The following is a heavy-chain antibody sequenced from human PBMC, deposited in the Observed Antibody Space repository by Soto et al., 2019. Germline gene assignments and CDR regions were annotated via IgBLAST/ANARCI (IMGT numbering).Heavy chain of an antibody. CDR3: AVGIYSSGWYRNWFDP. CDR2: IYYSGST. CDR1: GGSISSGGYY. V-gene: IGHV4-31*03. Sequence: SETLSLTCTVSGGSISSGGYYWSWIRQHPGKGLEWIGYIYYSGSTYYNPSLKSRVTISVDTSKNQFSLKLSSVTAADTAVYYCAVGIYSSGWYRNWFDPWGQGTLVTVSS. J-gene: IGHJ5*02. D-gene: IGHD6-19*01.